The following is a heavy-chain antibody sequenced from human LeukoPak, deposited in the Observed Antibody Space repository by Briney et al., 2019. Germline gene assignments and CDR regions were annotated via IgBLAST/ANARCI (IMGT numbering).Heavy chain of an antibody. CDR2: ISSSGNTT. V-gene: IGHV3-11*04. D-gene: IGHD6-13*01. Sequence: KPGGSLRLSCAASGFTFSDNYMSWIRQAPGKGLEWVSYISSSGNTTYNADSVKGRFSITRDNAKNSLYLQMNSLRAEDTAVYYCAREGYSSSWYYFDYWGQGTLVTVSS. CDR3: AREGYSSSWYYFDY. CDR1: GFTFSDNY. J-gene: IGHJ4*02.